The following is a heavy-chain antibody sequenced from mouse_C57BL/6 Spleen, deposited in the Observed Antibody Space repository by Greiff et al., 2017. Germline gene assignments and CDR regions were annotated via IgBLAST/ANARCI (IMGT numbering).Heavy chain of an antibody. V-gene: IGHV1-52*01. CDR1: GYTFTSYW. CDR2: IDPSDSDT. Sequence: QVQLQQPGAELVRPGSSVKLSCKASGYTFTSYWMHWVKQRPIQGLEWIGNIDPSDSDTHYNQKFKDKATLTVDKSSSTAYMQLSSLTSEDSAVYDCARPYYGSSYYYFDVWGTGTTVTVSS. D-gene: IGHD1-1*01. CDR3: ARPYYGSSYYYFDV. J-gene: IGHJ1*03.